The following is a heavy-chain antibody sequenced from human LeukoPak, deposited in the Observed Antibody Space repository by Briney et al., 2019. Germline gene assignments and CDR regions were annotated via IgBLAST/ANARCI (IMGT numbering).Heavy chain of an antibody. Sequence: GGSLRLSCAASGFTFSSYAMHWVRQAPGKGLEWVAVISYDGSNKYYADSVKGRFTISRDNSKNTLYLQMNSLRAEDTAVYYCARDPLYSSSFDYWGQGTLVTVSS. D-gene: IGHD6-6*01. V-gene: IGHV3-30-3*01. J-gene: IGHJ4*02. CDR3: ARDPLYSSSFDY. CDR1: GFTFSSYA. CDR2: ISYDGSNK.